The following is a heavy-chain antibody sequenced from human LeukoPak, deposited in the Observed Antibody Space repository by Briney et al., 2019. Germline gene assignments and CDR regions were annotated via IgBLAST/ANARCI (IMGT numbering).Heavy chain of an antibody. Sequence: GESLKISCKGSGYSFTSYWIGWVRQMPGKGLEGMAIIYPGDSDTRYRPSFQGQVTISADKSISTAYLQWSSLKASDTAMYYCARSELWFGEFYFDYWGQGTLVTVSS. CDR1: GYSFTSYW. CDR2: IYPGDSDT. D-gene: IGHD3-10*01. J-gene: IGHJ4*02. V-gene: IGHV5-51*01. CDR3: ARSELWFGEFYFDY.